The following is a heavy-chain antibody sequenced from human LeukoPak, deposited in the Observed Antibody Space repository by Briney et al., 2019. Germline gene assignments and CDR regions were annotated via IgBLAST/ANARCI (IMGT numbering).Heavy chain of an antibody. CDR3: VQSITMFIG. Sequence: PPGGSLRLSCAASGFTFDEYGMSWVRQAQGKGLELVSGISLNGGATGYADSVKGRFTISRDNGNNSLYLQMNSLRAEDTALYYCVQSITMFIGWGQGTLVTVSS. V-gene: IGHV3-20*04. J-gene: IGHJ4*02. D-gene: IGHD3-10*02. CDR2: ISLNGGAT. CDR1: GFTFDEYG.